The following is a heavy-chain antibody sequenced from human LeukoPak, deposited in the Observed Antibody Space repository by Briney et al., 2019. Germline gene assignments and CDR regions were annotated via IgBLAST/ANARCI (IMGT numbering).Heavy chain of an antibody. V-gene: IGHV3-23*01. CDR3: AKVWYIGYNGLCDI. J-gene: IGHJ3*02. D-gene: IGHD5-12*01. CDR1: GFTYAPYI. Sequence: GGSLRLSCASSGFTYAPYIVSWVRQAPGKGLQWVSAISAGGTAIYYADSVKGRFTISRDDSNNMLYLQMNSLRDEDTATYYCAKVWYIGYNGLCDIWGQGTTVTVSS. CDR2: ISAGGTAI.